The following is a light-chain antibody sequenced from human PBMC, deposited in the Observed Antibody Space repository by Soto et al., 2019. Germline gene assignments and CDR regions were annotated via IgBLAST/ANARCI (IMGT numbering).Light chain of an antibody. V-gene: IGKV1-9*01. CDR2: SAS. CDR1: QVISSY. Sequence: DIQLTQSPSFLSASVGDRVTITCRASQVISSYLAWYQQKPGKAPKLLIYSASTLQSGVPSRFSGSGSGTEFTLTISSLHPEDFATYYCQQLNSYPPWTIGQGANVEIK. CDR3: QQLNSYPPWT. J-gene: IGKJ1*01.